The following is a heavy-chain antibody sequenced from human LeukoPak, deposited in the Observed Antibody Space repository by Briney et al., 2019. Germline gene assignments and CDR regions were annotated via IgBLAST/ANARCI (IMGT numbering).Heavy chain of an antibody. D-gene: IGHD5-18*01. CDR1: GFTFSSHS. V-gene: IGHV3-21*01. CDR2: IASSSSHI. J-gene: IGHJ4*02. Sequence: GGSLRLSCAASGFTFSSHSMNWVRQAPGRGLEWVSSIASSSSHIYYADSVKGRFTISRDNGKNSLYLQMNSLRAEDTAVYYCARGSSADTTMGDYWGLGALVTVSS. CDR3: ARGSSADTTMGDY.